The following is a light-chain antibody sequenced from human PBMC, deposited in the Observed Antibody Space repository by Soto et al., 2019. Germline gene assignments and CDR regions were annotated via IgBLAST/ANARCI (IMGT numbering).Light chain of an antibody. CDR2: STN. Sequence: QTVVTQEPSFSVSPGRTVTLTCSLSSGSVSTSYYPSWYQQTPGQAPRTLIYSTNTRSSGVPDRFSGSILGNKAALTITGAQADDESDYYCVLYMGSGIWVFGGGTKLTV. CDR3: VLYMGSGIWV. CDR1: SGSVSTSYY. J-gene: IGLJ3*02. V-gene: IGLV8-61*01.